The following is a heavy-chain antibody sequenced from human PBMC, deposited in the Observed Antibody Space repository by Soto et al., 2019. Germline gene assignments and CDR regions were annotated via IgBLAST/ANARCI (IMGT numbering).Heavy chain of an antibody. CDR3: AKGGPDIVATMIVYFDY. Sequence: QVQLVESGGGVVQPGRSLRLSCAASGFTFSSYGMHWVRQAPGKGLEWVAVISYDGSNKYYADSVKGRFTISRDNSKKPLYQQMNSLRAEDTAVYYCAKGGPDIVATMIVYFDYWGQGTLVTVSS. D-gene: IGHD5-12*01. J-gene: IGHJ4*02. V-gene: IGHV3-30*18. CDR1: GFTFSSYG. CDR2: ISYDGSNK.